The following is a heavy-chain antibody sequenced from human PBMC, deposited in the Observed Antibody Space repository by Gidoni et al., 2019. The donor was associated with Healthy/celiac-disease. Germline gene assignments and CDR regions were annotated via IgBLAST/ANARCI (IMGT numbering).Heavy chain of an antibody. J-gene: IGHJ4*02. D-gene: IGHD4-17*01. Sequence: EVQLVESGGGLVKPGGSLRLSCAASGFTFSSYSINWVRQDPGKGLEWVSSISSSSSYIYYADSVKGRFTISIDNAKNSLYLQMNSLRAEDTAVYYCARDESHDYGDYSPTWGQGTLVTVSS. CDR3: ARDESHDYGDYSPT. CDR1: GFTFSSYS. V-gene: IGHV3-21*01. CDR2: ISSSSSYI.